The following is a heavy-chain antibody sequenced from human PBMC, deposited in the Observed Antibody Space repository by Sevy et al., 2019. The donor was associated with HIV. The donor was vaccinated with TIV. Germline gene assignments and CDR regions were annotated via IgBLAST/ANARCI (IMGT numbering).Heavy chain of an antibody. CDR2: IWYDGSNK. J-gene: IGHJ4*02. V-gene: IGHV3-33*01. D-gene: IGHD6-19*01. CDR3: ARENIAVAGIGYYFDH. CDR1: GFTFSTYG. Sequence: GGSLRLSCVASGFTFSTYGMHWVRQAPGKGLEWVAVIWYDGSNKEYVDSVKGRFTISRDNSKDTLYLQMNSLRAEDTAVYDCARENIAVAGIGYYFDHWGQGTLVTVSS.